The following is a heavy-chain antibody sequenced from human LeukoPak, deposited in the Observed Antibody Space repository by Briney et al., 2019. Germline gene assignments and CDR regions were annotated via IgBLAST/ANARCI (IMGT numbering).Heavy chain of an antibody. CDR1: GYTFTGYY. D-gene: IGHD3-16*01. Sequence: ASVKVSCKASGYTFTGYYMHWVRQAPGQGLEWMGWINPNSGGTNYAQKFQGWVTMTRDTSISTAYMELSRLRSDDTAVYYCARGKITFGGVLDYWGQGTLVTVSS. J-gene: IGHJ4*02. V-gene: IGHV1-2*04. CDR2: INPNSGGT. CDR3: ARGKITFGGVLDY.